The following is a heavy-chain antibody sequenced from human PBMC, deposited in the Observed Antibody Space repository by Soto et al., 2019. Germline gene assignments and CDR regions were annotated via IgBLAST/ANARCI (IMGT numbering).Heavy chain of an antibody. Sequence: ESGGGVVQPGRSLRLSCAASGFTFSSYAMHWVRQAPGKGLEWVAVISYDGSNKYYADSVKGRFTISRDNSKNTLYLQMNSLRAEDTAVYYCARDSRGRRDYGDFNWFDPWGQGTLVTVSS. CDR2: ISYDGSNK. CDR3: ARDSRGRRDYGDFNWFDP. D-gene: IGHD4-17*01. V-gene: IGHV3-30-3*01. CDR1: GFTFSSYA. J-gene: IGHJ5*02.